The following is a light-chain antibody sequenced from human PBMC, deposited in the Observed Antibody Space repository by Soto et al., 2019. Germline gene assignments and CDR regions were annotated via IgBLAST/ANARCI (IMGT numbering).Light chain of an antibody. CDR3: SSFADSNSYV. Sequence: QSALTQPPSASGSPGQSVTISYSGSSSDIGGYTYVSWYQHHPGKAPKLMIYEVSKRPSGVPDRFSGSKSGNTASLTVSGLQTEDEADYYCSSFADSNSYVFGTGTKLTVL. CDR1: SSDIGGYTY. J-gene: IGLJ1*01. CDR2: EVS. V-gene: IGLV2-8*01.